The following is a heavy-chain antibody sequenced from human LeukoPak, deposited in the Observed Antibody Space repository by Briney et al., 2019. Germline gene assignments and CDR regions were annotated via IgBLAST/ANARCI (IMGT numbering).Heavy chain of an antibody. CDR3: ATSGWYGSY. Sequence: SETLSLTCAVYGGSFSGYYWSWIRQPPGKGLEWIGEINHSGSTNYNPSLKSRVTISVDTSKNQFSLKLSSVTAADTAVYYCATSGWYGSYWGQGTLVTASS. J-gene: IGHJ4*02. CDR1: GGSFSGYY. CDR2: INHSGST. V-gene: IGHV4-34*01. D-gene: IGHD6-19*01.